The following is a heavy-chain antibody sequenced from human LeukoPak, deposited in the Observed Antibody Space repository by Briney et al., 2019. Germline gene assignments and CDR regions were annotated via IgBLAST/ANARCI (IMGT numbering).Heavy chain of an antibody. V-gene: IGHV3-7*01. D-gene: IGHD6-13*01. CDR2: IKQA. Sequence: GGSLRLSCAASGFIFSNYWMSWVRQAPGKGLEWVANIKQAVKGRFTISRDNAKNSLYLQMNSLRADDTAVYYCARVRGSWCLDCWGQGTLVTVSS. CDR3: ARVRGSWCLDC. CDR1: GFIFSNYW. J-gene: IGHJ4*02.